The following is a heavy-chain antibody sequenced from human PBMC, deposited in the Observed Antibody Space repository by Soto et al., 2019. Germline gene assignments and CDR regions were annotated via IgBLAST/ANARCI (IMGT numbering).Heavy chain of an antibody. V-gene: IGHV3-49*03. CDR2: IRSTTYGGTT. D-gene: IGHD1-26*01. CDR1: GLNLADYG. Sequence: GGTLRLPCTISGLNLADYGVNWFRQAPGKGMEWVGFIRSTTYGGTTEYAASVQGRFIISSDDSTRIADLQLNRLKTEDTAVYYYGREESGSYYIDYWGQGTLDTVS. J-gene: IGHJ4*02. CDR3: GREESGSYYIDY.